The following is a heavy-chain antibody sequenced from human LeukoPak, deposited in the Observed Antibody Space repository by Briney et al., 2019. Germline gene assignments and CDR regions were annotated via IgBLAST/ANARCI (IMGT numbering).Heavy chain of an antibody. V-gene: IGHV4-61*01. CDR1: GGSVSSGSYC. CDR2: IYYSGST. Sequence: PSETLSLTCTVSGGSVSSGSYCWSWIRQPPGKGLEWIGYIYYSGSTNYNPSLKSRVTISVDTSKNQFSLKLSSVTAADTAVYYCARGGSGSYYGSFDYWGQGTLVTVSS. D-gene: IGHD1-26*01. J-gene: IGHJ4*02. CDR3: ARGGSGSYYGSFDY.